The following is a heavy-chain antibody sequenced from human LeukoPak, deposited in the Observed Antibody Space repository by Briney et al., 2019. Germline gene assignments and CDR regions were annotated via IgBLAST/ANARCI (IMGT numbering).Heavy chain of an antibody. D-gene: IGHD3-22*01. Sequence: PGGSLRLSCAASGFTFSTYWMSWVRQAPGKGLEWVANINQDGNKIYYVDSVKGRFSISRDNAKNSLFLQMNSLRAEDTAVYYCAKDGRGDHDRSGYTPYFFNYRGQGTLVTVSS. J-gene: IGHJ4*02. CDR3: AKDGRGDHDRSGYTPYFFNY. V-gene: IGHV3-7*01. CDR1: GFTFSTYW. CDR2: INQDGNKI.